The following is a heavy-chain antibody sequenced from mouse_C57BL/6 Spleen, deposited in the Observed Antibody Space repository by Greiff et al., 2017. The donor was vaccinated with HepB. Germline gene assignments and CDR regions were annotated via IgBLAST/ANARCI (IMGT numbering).Heavy chain of an antibody. Sequence: VQVVESGPELVKPGASVKISCKASGYAFSSSWMNWVKQRPGKGLEWIGRIYPGDGDTNYNGKFKGKATLTADKSSSTAYMQLSSLTSEDSAVYFCARITTVAFDYWGQGTTLTVSS. V-gene: IGHV1-82*01. J-gene: IGHJ2*01. CDR1: GYAFSSSW. CDR3: ARITTVAFDY. D-gene: IGHD1-1*01. CDR2: IYPGDGDT.